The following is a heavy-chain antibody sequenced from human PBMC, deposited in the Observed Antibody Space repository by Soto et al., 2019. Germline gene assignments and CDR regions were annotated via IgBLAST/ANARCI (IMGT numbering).Heavy chain of an antibody. D-gene: IGHD1-1*01. CDR1: GGTFSSYA. CDR2: ISSYNGNT. V-gene: IGHV1-18*01. CDR3: ARGDDSVGPDY. Sequence: ASVKVSCKASGGTFSSYAISWVRQAPGQGLEWMGWISSYNGNTHYAQKVQGRVTMTTDTSTSTAYMELRSLRSDDTAVYYCARGDDSVGPDYWGQGTLVTVSS. J-gene: IGHJ4*02.